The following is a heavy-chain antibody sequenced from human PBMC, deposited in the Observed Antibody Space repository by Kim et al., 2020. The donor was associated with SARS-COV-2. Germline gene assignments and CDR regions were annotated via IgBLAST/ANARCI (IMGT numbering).Heavy chain of an antibody. D-gene: IGHD6-19*01. CDR3: ARFRYSSGWYEVGMDV. V-gene: IGHV6-1*01. J-gene: IGHJ6*02. Sequence: SQTLSLTCAISGDSVSSNSAAWNWIRQSPSRGLEWLGRTYYRSKWYNDYAVSVKSRITINPDTSKNQFTLQLNSVTPEDTAVYYCARFRYSSGWYEVGMDVWGQGTTVTVSS. CDR1: GDSVSSNSAA. CDR2: TYYRSKWYN.